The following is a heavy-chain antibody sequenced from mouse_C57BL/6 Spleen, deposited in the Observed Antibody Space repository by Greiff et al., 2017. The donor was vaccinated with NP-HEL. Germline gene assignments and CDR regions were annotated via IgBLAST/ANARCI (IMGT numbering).Heavy chain of an antibody. Sequence: EVQLQQSGPVLVKPGASVKMSCKASGYTFTDYYMNWVKQSHGKSLEWIGVINPYNGGTSYNQKFKGKATLTVDKSSSTAYMELNSLTSEDSAVYYCARSIYYDYDDAMDYWGQGTSVTVSS. CDR1: GYTFTDYY. V-gene: IGHV1-19*01. J-gene: IGHJ4*01. CDR2: INPYNGGT. D-gene: IGHD2-4*01. CDR3: ARSIYYDYDDAMDY.